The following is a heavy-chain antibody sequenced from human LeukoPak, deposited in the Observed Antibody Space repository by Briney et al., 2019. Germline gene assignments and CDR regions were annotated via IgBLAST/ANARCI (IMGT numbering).Heavy chain of an antibody. D-gene: IGHD3-10*01. CDR1: GFTFTTYA. J-gene: IGHJ6*03. CDR2: IHTDGNTR. Sequence: GGSLRLSCAASGFTFTTYAMSWVRQAPGKGLEWLSRIHTDGNTRAYADSVKGRFTVSRDNAKDTLYLQMNNLRAEDTAVYYCARDRGYYYLDVWGKGTTVTVSS. CDR3: ARDRGYYYLDV. V-gene: IGHV3-74*01.